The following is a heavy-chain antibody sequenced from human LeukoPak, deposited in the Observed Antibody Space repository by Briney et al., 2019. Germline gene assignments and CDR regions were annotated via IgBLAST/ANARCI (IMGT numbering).Heavy chain of an antibody. Sequence: ASVKVSCKASGYTFTSYGISWVRQAPGQGLEWMGWISAYNGNTNYAQKLQGRVTMTTDTSTSTAYMELRSLRSDDTAVYYCARDGEESGSYIEHYYMDVWGKGTTVTVSS. CDR1: GYTFTSYG. J-gene: IGHJ6*03. D-gene: IGHD1-26*01. CDR2: ISAYNGNT. V-gene: IGHV1-18*01. CDR3: ARDGEESGSYIEHYYMDV.